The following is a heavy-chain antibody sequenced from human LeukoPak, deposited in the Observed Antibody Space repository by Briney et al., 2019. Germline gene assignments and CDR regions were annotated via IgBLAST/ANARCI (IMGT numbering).Heavy chain of an antibody. D-gene: IGHD6-19*01. CDR1: ADSVSSSRYY. J-gene: IGHJ5*01. CDR3: AREGGRQWLVSGALDS. Sequence: SETLSLTCTVSADSVSSSRYYWTWIRQPPGKGLEWIAYIYHGSATYNPSLESRVTLSMDTSKNQYSLKMTSVTAADTAVYYCAREGGRQWLVSGALDSWGQGTLVTVSS. CDR2: IYHGSA. V-gene: IGHV4-61*01.